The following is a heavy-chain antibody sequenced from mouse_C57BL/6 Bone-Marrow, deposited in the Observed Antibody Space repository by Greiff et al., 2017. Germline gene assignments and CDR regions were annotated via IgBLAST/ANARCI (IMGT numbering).Heavy chain of an antibody. J-gene: IGHJ3*01. V-gene: IGHV5-4*01. CDR2: ISDGGSYT. D-gene: IGHD1-1*02. CDR1: GFTFSSYA. CDR3: ARDGAGFLAY. Sequence: EVQLVESGGGLVKPGGSLKLSCAASGFTFSSYAMSWVRQTPEKRLEWVATISDGGSYTYYPDNVKGRFTISRDNAKNNLYLQMSHLKSEDTAMYYCARDGAGFLAYWGQGTLVTVSA.